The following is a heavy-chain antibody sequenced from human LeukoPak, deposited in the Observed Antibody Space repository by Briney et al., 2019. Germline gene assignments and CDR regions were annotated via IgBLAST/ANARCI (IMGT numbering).Heavy chain of an antibody. CDR3: AREGGYLGFDY. CDR2: IYYSGST. Sequence: SETLSLTCTVSGGSISSGDYYWSWIRQPPGKGLEWIGYIYYSGSTYYNPSLKSRVTISVDTSKNQFSLKLSSVTAADTAVYYCAREGGYLGFDYWGQGTLVTVSS. J-gene: IGHJ4*02. V-gene: IGHV4-30-4*08. CDR1: GGSISSGDYY. D-gene: IGHD5-18*01.